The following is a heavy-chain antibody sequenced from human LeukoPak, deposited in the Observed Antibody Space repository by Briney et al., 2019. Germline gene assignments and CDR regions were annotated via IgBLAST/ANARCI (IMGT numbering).Heavy chain of an antibody. CDR3: ARDPYSSGWYKDAFDI. D-gene: IGHD6-19*01. CDR2: FDPEDGET. V-gene: IGHV1-24*01. CDR1: GYTLTELS. J-gene: IGHJ3*02. Sequence: ASVKVSCKVSGYTLTELSMHWVRQAPGKGLEWMGGFDPEDGETIYAQKFQGRVTMTEDTSTDTAYMELSSLRSEDTAVYYCARDPYSSGWYKDAFDIWGQGTMVTVSS.